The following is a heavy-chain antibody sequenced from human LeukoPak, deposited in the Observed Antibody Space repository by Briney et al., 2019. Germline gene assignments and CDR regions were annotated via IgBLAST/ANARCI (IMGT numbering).Heavy chain of an antibody. CDR2: TYYRSKWYN. Sequence: SQTLSLTCAISGDSVSSNSAAWNWIRQSPSRGLEWLGRTYYRSKWYNDYAVSVKSRITINPDTSKNQFSLQLTSVTPEDTAVYYCARGLGVVVPAARSWFDPWGQGTLVTVSS. CDR3: ARGLGVVVPAARSWFDP. D-gene: IGHD2-2*01. J-gene: IGHJ5*02. V-gene: IGHV6-1*01. CDR1: GDSVSSNSAA.